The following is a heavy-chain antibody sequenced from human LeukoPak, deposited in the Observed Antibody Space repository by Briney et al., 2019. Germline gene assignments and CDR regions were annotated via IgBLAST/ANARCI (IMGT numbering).Heavy chain of an antibody. J-gene: IGHJ6*02. V-gene: IGHV1-3*01. D-gene: IGHD3-3*01. CDR1: GYTFTGYY. Sequence: ASVKVSCKASGYTFTGYYMHWVRQAPGQGLEWMGRINAGNGNTKYSQKFQGRVTITRDTSASTAYMELSSLRSEDTAVYYCASGTLITITSPQYYYYYGMDVWGQGTTVTVSS. CDR2: INAGNGNT. CDR3: ASGTLITITSPQYYYYYGMDV.